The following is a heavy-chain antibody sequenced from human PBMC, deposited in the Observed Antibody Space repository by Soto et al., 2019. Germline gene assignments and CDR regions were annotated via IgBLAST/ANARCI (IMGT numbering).Heavy chain of an antibody. CDR1: PGCLSGYY. CDR2: INPSGST. J-gene: IGHJ6*01. Sequence: SQTLSRTCAVYPGCLSGYYCCCIRQRPVKGLEWIAEINPSGSTNYNPSLKSRVTISVDTSKNQFSLKLSSVTAADTAVYYCARGNSWNGRGSYYYGTDVWGQGTTVTVSS. D-gene: IGHD1-20*01. V-gene: IGHV4-34*01. CDR3: ARGNSWNGRGSYYYGTDV.